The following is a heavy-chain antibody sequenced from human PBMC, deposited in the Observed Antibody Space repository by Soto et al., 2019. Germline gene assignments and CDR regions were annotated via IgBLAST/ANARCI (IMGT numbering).Heavy chain of an antibody. V-gene: IGHV1-8*01. D-gene: IGHD6-19*01. CDR2: MNPSTGNT. CDR1: GYTFTSYD. Sequence: QVQLVQSGAEVKKPGASVKVSCKASGYTFTSYDIIWVRQATGQGLEWMGWMNPSTGNTDNAQKFQGRLTMTRNTSISTAYMELSSLSFEDTALYYCARGRIVVAGGFDPWGQGTLVTVSS. CDR3: ARGRIVVAGGFDP. J-gene: IGHJ5*02.